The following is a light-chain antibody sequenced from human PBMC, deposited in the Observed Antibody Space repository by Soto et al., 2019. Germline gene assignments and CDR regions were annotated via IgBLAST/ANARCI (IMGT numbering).Light chain of an antibody. CDR3: QLYSLTPLT. CDR2: WAA. CDR1: QRVLYSSNNKNY. V-gene: IGKV4-1*01. Sequence: VVTKSSPPLPVSMREGPASICYSSQRVLYSSNNKNYLAGYQQKPAQHPKLLLYWAATRESGVPDRRSGSGCGRDDTILIISLVAEDEAVDYCQLYSLTPLTFGGGTKVDIK. J-gene: IGKJ4*01.